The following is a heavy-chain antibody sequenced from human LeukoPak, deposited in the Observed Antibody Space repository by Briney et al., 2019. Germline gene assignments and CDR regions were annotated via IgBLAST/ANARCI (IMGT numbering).Heavy chain of an antibody. V-gene: IGHV7-4-1*02. D-gene: IGHD3-3*01. CDR1: GYTFTEYT. CDR2: IDTYTGNP. J-gene: IGHJ4*02. Sequence: ASVKVSCKASGYTFTEYTVNWVRQAPGQGLEWMGWIDTYTGNPTYAQAFTGRFVFSLDNSVNTAFLQINSLKTEDTAVYYCARDHDFRRGSYRRDLDYWGQGTLVTVSS. CDR3: ARDHDFRRGSYRRDLDY.